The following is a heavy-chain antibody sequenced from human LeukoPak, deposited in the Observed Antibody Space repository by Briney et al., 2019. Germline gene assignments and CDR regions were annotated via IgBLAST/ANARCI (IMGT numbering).Heavy chain of an antibody. V-gene: IGHV1-8*01. D-gene: IGHD6-19*01. CDR2: MNPNSGNT. CDR1: GYTFTSYD. CDR3: ARGLGSTQWLVRYYYYYYYMDV. J-gene: IGHJ6*03. Sequence: ASVKVSCKASGYTFTSYDINWVRQATRQGLEWMGWMNPNSGNTGYAQKFQGRVTMTRNTSISTAYMELSSLRSEDTAVYYCARGLGSTQWLVRYYYYYYYMDVWGKGTTVTVSS.